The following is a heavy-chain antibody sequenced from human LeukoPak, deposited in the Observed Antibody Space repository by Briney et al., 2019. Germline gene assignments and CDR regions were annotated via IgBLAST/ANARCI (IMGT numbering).Heavy chain of an antibody. CDR2: ISGSGGST. D-gene: IGHD3-10*01. CDR1: GFTFSSYA. V-gene: IGHV3-23*01. Sequence: PGGSLRLSCAASGFTFSSYAMSWVRQAPGKGLEWVSAISGSGGSTYYADSVKGRFTISRDNSKNTLYLQMNSLRAEDTAVYYCAKDRGYYGSGSYYTGPEAFDYWGQGTLVTVSS. J-gene: IGHJ4*02. CDR3: AKDRGYYGSGSYYTGPEAFDY.